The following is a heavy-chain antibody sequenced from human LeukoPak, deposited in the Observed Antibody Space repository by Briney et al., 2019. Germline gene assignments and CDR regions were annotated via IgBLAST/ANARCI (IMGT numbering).Heavy chain of an antibody. CDR1: GFTFSTYA. CDR2: LTNSGGSGGVT. J-gene: IGHJ4*02. V-gene: IGHV3-23*01. CDR3: AKAMSTDHYDSRGFYRVDFDS. D-gene: IGHD3-22*01. Sequence: GSLRLSCAASGFTFSTYAMSWVRQAPGKGLEWVSALTNSGGSGGVTYYADSVKGRFIISRDNSKGTLYLQLSSLRAEDTAVYYCAKAMSTDHYDSRGFYRVDFDSWGQGTLVTVSS.